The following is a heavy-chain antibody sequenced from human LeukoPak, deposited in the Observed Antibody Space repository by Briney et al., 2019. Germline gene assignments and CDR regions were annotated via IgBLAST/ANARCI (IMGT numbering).Heavy chain of an antibody. CDR3: ARGGYPNSKFDY. CDR2: ISDSSGST. J-gene: IGHJ4*02. CDR1: GFTFSCYA. Sequence: GGSLRLSCAASGFTFSCYAMTWVRQAPGKGLEWVSGISDSSGSTYYSDSVKGRFAVSRDNSKNTLYLQMNSLRPGDTATYYCARGGYPNSKFDYWGQGTLVTVSS. V-gene: IGHV3-23*01. D-gene: IGHD6-13*01.